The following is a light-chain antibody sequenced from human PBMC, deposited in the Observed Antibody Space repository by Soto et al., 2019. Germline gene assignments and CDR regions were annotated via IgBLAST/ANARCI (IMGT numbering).Light chain of an antibody. CDR2: AAS. CDR3: QHSYSTPLT. CDR1: QSIANY. J-gene: IGKJ4*01. Sequence: NQMTQSPSSLSASVGDRVTITCRASQSIANYLNWYQQKPGKAPKLLIYAASTLESGVPSRFSGSGSGTDFTLTISSLQPEDFATYSCQHSYSTPLTFGGGTKVDIK. V-gene: IGKV1-39*01.